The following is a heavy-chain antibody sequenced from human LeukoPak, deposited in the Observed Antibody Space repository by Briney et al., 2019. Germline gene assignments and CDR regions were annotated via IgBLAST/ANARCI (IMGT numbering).Heavy chain of an antibody. CDR3: ARVYCSGGSCYGEIDC. CDR1: GGSISSSSYY. D-gene: IGHD2-15*01. V-gene: IGHV4-39*07. J-gene: IGHJ4*02. Sequence: SETLSLTCTVSGGSISSSSYYWGWIRQPPGKGLEWIGSIYYSGSTYYNPSLKSRVTISVDTSKNQFSLKLSSVTAADTAVYYCARVYCSGGSCYGEIDCWGQGTLVTVSS. CDR2: IYYSGST.